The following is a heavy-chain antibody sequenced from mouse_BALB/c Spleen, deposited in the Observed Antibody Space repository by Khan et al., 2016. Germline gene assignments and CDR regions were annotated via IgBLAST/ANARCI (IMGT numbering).Heavy chain of an antibody. Sequence: EVELVESGGGLVKPGGSLKLSCAASGFTFSDYYMYWVRQTPEKRLEWVATISDGGSSTYYPDSVKGRFTISRDNAKNNLYLQMSSLKSEDTAMYYCARDLNWYFDVWGAGTTVTVSS. V-gene: IGHV5-4*02. CDR2: ISDGGSST. J-gene: IGHJ1*01. CDR1: GFTFSDYY. CDR3: ARDLNWYFDV.